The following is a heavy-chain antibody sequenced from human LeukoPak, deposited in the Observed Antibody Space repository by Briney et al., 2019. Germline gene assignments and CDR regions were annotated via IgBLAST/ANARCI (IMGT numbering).Heavy chain of an antibody. CDR3: ARDAVYGYCSGGSCYLYENWFDP. CDR1: GGSISSYY. CDR2: IYTSGST. Sequence: SETLSLTCTVSGGSISSYYWSWIRQPAGKGLGWIGRIYTSGSTNYNPSLKSRVTMSVDTSKNQFSLKLSSVTAADTAVYYCARDAVYGYCSGGSCYLYENWFDPWGQGTLVTVSS. V-gene: IGHV4-4*07. D-gene: IGHD2-15*01. J-gene: IGHJ5*02.